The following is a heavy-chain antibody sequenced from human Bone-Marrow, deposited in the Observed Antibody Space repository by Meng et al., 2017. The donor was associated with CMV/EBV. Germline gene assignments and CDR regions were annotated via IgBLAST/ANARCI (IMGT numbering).Heavy chain of an antibody. CDR3: SRDINGERRPLY. D-gene: IGHD5-24*01. J-gene: IGHJ4*02. V-gene: IGHV3-7*01. CDR2: IRYDGREK. CDR1: GFTFSNYW. Sequence: GESLKISCVASGFTFSNYWMTWVRQAPGKGLEWVANIRYDGREKYYVESVKGRFTISRDNAKSSLYLEMTSLRAEDTGVYYCSRDINGERRPLYWGQGTLVTVSS.